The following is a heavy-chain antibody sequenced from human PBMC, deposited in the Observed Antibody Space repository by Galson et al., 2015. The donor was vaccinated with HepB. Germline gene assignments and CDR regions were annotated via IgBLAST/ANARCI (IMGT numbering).Heavy chain of an antibody. D-gene: IGHD6-13*01. J-gene: IGHJ4*02. CDR2: IYSGGST. V-gene: IGHV3-53*04. CDR1: GLTVSNSY. CDR3: ARGVGRSWSFDN. Sequence: LRLSCAASGLTVSNSYMGWVRQAPGKGLEWVSLIYSGGSTQYANSVKGRFTISRHNSENTLNLQMDSLRPDDTAVYYCARGVGRSWSFDNWGQGTLVTVSS.